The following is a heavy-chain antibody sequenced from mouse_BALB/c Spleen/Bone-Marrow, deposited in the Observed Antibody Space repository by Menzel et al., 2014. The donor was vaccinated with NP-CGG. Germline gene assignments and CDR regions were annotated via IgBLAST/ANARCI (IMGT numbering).Heavy chain of an antibody. J-gene: IGHJ3*01. D-gene: IGHD1-1*01. CDR2: IDPANGNT. Sequence: EVQLVESGAELVKPGASVKLSCTASGFNIKDTYMHWVKQRPEQGLEWIGRIDPANGNTKYDPKLQGKATITADTSSNTAYLQLSSLTSEDTAVYYCASYYYGSSLFAYWGQGTLVTVSA. V-gene: IGHV14-3*02. CDR3: ASYYYGSSLFAY. CDR1: GFNIKDTY.